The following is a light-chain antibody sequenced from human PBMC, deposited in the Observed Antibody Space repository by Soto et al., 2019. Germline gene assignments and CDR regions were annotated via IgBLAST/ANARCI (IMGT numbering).Light chain of an antibody. CDR3: SSYTNINTRACV. CDR1: SSNIGANYD. CDR2: GNS. V-gene: IGLV1-40*01. Sequence: QSVLTQPPSVSGAPGQRVTISCTGSSSNIGANYDVHWYQQRPGTAPKLLIFGNSNRPSGVPDRFSGSKSGTSASLAITGLQAEDEGDYSCSSYTNINTRACVFGTGTKVTVL. J-gene: IGLJ1*01.